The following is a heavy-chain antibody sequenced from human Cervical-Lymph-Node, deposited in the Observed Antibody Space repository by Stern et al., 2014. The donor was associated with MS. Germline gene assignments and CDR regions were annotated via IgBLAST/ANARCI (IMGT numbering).Heavy chain of an antibody. CDR3: TTDRLVVPAGGYYFYGMEV. CDR1: GFTFTDAW. V-gene: IGHV3-15*01. J-gene: IGHJ6*02. CDR2: IKSKTDGGAT. D-gene: IGHD2-2*01. Sequence: EVQLVESGGGLVKPGGSLRLSCAASGFTFTDAWMTWVRQAPGKGLEWVGHIKSKTDGGATDHAAPVKGRFTISRDDSRNTLYLQMNSLKTEDTAVYFCTTDRLVVPAGGYYFYGMEVWGQGTTVTVSS.